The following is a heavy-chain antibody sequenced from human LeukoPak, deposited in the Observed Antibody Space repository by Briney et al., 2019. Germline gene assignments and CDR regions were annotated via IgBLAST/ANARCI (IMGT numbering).Heavy chain of an antibody. CDR3: VSAYCGGDCYHSLLTN. V-gene: IGHV4-30-2*01. CDR1: GVSMGSGGYS. Sequence: SETLSLTCAVSGVSMGSGGYSWSWVRQPPGKGLEWIGYIYHSGSSHYNPSLKSRVTIPMDRSKNQFSLRLTSLTAADTAVYYCVSAYCGGDCYHSLLTNWGQGILVTVSS. CDR2: IYHSGSS. J-gene: IGHJ4*02. D-gene: IGHD2-21*02.